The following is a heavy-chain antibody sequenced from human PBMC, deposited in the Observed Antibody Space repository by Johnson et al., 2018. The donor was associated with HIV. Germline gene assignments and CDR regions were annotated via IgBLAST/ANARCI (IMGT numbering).Heavy chain of an antibody. CDR2: ISWDGGST. J-gene: IGHJ3*02. CDR3: AREALDGPGDDAFDI. D-gene: IGHD5-24*01. CDR1: GFTFDDYT. Sequence: LVESGGVVVQPGGSLRLSCAASGFTFDDYTMHWVRQGPGKGLEWVSLISWDGGSTYYGDSLKGRFTISRDNAKNFLYLQMNSLRAEDTALYYCAREALDGPGDDAFDIWGRGTRVTVSS. V-gene: IGHV3-43*01.